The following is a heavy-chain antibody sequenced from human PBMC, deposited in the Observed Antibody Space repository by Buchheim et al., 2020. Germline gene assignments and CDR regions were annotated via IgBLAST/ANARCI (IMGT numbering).Heavy chain of an antibody. Sequence: QVQLVESGGGVVQPGRSLRLSCAASGFTFSSYAMHWVRQAPGKGLEWVAVISYDGSNKYYADSVKGRFTISRDNSKNTLYLQMNSLRAEDTAVYYCARVSSSRHYWGQGTL. CDR1: GFTFSSYA. D-gene: IGHD6-13*01. V-gene: IGHV3-30-3*01. CDR3: ARVSSSRHY. CDR2: ISYDGSNK. J-gene: IGHJ4*02.